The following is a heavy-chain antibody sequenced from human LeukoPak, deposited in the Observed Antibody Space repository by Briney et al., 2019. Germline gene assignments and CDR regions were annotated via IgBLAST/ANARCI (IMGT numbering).Heavy chain of an antibody. CDR3: AKVGGSGSYFAFDI. CDR1: GFTFNSYG. CDR2: IRYDGSKS. D-gene: IGHD1-26*01. V-gene: IGHV3-30*02. J-gene: IGHJ3*02. Sequence: PGGSLRLSCAASGFTFNSYGMHWVRQAPGKGLEAVAFIRYDGSKSYFADSVKGRFALSRDNSKNTLYLQMSSLRPEDTAVYFCAKVGGSGSYFAFDIWGQGTMVTVSS.